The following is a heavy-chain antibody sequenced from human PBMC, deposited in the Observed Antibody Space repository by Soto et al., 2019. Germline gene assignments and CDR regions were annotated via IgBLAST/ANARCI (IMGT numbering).Heavy chain of an antibody. J-gene: IGHJ6*02. CDR2: IIPIFGTA. D-gene: IGHD3-3*01. Sequence: SVKVSCKASGGTFSSYAISWVRQAPGQGLEWMGGIIPIFGTANYAQKFQGRVTITADESTSTAYMELSSLRSEDTAVYYCATDRGDFYVPYVWGQGTTVTVSS. V-gene: IGHV1-69*13. CDR1: GGTFSSYA. CDR3: ATDRGDFYVPYV.